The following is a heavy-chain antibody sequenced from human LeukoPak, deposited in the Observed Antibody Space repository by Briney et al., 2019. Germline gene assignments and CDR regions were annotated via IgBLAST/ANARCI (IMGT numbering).Heavy chain of an antibody. Sequence: LAGGSLRLSCAASGFTFSSYSMSWVRQAPGKGLEWVSAISGSGGSTYYGDSVKGRFTISRENSKNTLYLQMHSLRAEDTAVYYCAKGSSLLVAVAFYFDYWGQGTLVTVSS. J-gene: IGHJ4*02. CDR1: GFTFSSYS. V-gene: IGHV3-23*01. CDR2: ISGSGGST. D-gene: IGHD6-19*01. CDR3: AKGSSLLVAVAFYFDY.